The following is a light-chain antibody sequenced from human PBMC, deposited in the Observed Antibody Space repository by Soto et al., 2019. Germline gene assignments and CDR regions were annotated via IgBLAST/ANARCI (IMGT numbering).Light chain of an antibody. CDR3: QQYNNWPLT. CDR2: GAS. Sequence: EIVMTQAPATLSVSPGERATLSCRASPSVSSNLAWYQQKPVQAPPLLIYGASTRATGIPARFSGSGSGTEFTLTISSLQSEDFEVYYCQQYNNWPLTLGGGTKVDIK. V-gene: IGKV3-15*01. CDR1: PSVSSN. J-gene: IGKJ4*01.